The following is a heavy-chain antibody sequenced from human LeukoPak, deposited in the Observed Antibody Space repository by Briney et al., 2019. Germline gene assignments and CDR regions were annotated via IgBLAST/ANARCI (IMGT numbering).Heavy chain of an antibody. V-gene: IGHV3-33*01. Sequence: GGSLRLSCTASGFTFSSYGMHWVRQAPGKGLEWVAVIWYDGSNKYYADSVKGRFTISRDNSKDTLYLQMNSLRAEDTAVYYCARDGAQRYSSSWYDYWGQGTLVTVSS. CDR2: IWYDGSNK. CDR1: GFTFSSYG. D-gene: IGHD6-13*01. CDR3: ARDGAQRYSSSWYDY. J-gene: IGHJ4*02.